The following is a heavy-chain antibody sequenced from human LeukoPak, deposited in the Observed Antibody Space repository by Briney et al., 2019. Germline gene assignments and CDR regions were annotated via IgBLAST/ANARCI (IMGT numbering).Heavy chain of an antibody. Sequence: GGSLRLSCAASGFTFTDYALSWVRQAPGKGLEWVSAISGIGNAIFYADSVKGRFTISRDNSKNTLYLQMNSLRAEDTAVYYCAKDVGYCSSTTCYKPFDYWGQGTLVTVSS. V-gene: IGHV3-23*01. CDR3: AKDVGYCSSTTCYKPFDY. CDR2: ISGIGNAI. D-gene: IGHD2-2*02. J-gene: IGHJ4*02. CDR1: GFTFTDYA.